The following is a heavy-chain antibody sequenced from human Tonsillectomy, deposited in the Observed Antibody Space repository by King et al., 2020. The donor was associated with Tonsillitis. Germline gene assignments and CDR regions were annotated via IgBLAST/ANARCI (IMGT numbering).Heavy chain of an antibody. V-gene: IGHV3-7*03. J-gene: IGHJ6*02. CDR2: IKQDGSEK. CDR1: GFTFSSYW. CDR3: ARESSGWSGTEYYYYYYGMDV. D-gene: IGHD6-19*01. Sequence: EVQLVESGGGLVQPGGSLRLSCAASGFTFSSYWMSWVRQAPGKGLEWVANIKQDGSEKYYVDSVKGRFTISRDNAKNSVSLQMNSLRAEDTAVYYCARESSGWSGTEYYYYYYGMDVWGQGTTVTVSS.